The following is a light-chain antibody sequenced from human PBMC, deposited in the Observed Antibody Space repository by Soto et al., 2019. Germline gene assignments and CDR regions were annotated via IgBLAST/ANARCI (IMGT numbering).Light chain of an antibody. V-gene: IGKV1-5*03. J-gene: IGKJ2*01. CDR1: QSISSW. Sequence: DIQMTQSPSTLSASVGDRVTITCRASQSISSWLAWYQQKPGKAPKLLIYKASSLESGVPSRFSGSGSWTEFTLTISSLQPDDFATYYCQQYNSYSGTFGHGIKLEIK. CDR3: QQYNSYSGT. CDR2: KAS.